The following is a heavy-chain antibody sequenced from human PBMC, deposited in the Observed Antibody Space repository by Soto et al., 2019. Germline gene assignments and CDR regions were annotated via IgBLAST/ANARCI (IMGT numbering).Heavy chain of an antibody. Sequence: SGPTLVNPTQTLTLTCTFSGFSLSTSGVGVGLIRQPPGKALEWLALIYWDDDKRYSPSLKSRLTITKDTSKNQVVLTMTNMDPVDTATYYCAHSIAAAGFFWDYGSYNWFDPWGQGTLVTVYS. D-gene: IGHD6-13*01. V-gene: IGHV2-5*02. J-gene: IGHJ5*02. CDR1: GFSLSTSGVG. CDR2: IYWDDDK. CDR3: AHSIAAAGFFWDYGSYNWFDP.